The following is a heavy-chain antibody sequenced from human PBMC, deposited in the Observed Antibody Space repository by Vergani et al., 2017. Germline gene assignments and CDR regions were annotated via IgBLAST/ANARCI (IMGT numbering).Heavy chain of an antibody. J-gene: IGHJ4*02. Sequence: QEQLQELCPRLLKPSQILSLICSVSGIAINGDDTWWTWIRRSPGKGLEWIGRISSTGTSSSYNPSLGDRPAISLDTSTNQFFLTLTSVTAADTAIYYCARGQWVIEAWGQGTPVTVSS. V-gene: IGHV4-30-4*08. D-gene: IGHD1-26*01. CDR2: ISSTGTSS. CDR3: ARGQWVIEA. CDR1: GIAINGDDTW.